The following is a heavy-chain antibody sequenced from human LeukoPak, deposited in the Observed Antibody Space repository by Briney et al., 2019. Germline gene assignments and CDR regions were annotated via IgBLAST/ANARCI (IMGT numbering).Heavy chain of an antibody. CDR2: IYDGGIT. J-gene: IGHJ4*02. Sequence: GGSLRLSCAVFGMSVSDNYINWVRQAPGKGLEWASVIYDGGITKYADSVRGRFTTSRDNAMNSLYLQMNSLRAEDTAVYYCAKDDEGYYWGQGILVTVSS. V-gene: IGHV3-53*01. D-gene: IGHD3-3*01. CDR1: GMSVSDNY. CDR3: AKDDEGYY.